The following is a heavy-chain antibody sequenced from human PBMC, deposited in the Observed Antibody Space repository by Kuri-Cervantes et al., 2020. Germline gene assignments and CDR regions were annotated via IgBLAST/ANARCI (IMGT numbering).Heavy chain of an antibody. CDR3: ARAGYDSSGYRRGPFDY. CDR2: IYTSGST. CDR1: GGSISSYY. V-gene: IGHV4-4*07. J-gene: IGHJ4*02. D-gene: IGHD3-22*01. Sequence: ESLKISCTVSGGSISSYYWSWIRQPAGKGLEWIGRIYTSGSTNYNPSLKSRVTMSVDTSKNQFSLKLSSVTAADTAVYYCARAGYDSSGYRRGPFDYWGQGTLVTVSS.